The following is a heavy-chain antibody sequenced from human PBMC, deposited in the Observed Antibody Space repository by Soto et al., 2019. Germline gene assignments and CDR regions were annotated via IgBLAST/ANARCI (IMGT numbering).Heavy chain of an antibody. CDR3: AKGGYYSVFDI. CDR2: ISGSGVLT. CDR1: GFPFSSYA. D-gene: IGHD3-16*01. Sequence: GGSLRLSCVAAGFPFSSYAMSWVRQTPGQGLEWVSGISGSGVLTYYADSVKGRFTISRDNSNNTLSLQVHSLRVEDTAVYFCAKGGYYSVFDIWGQGTMVTVSS. V-gene: IGHV3-23*01. J-gene: IGHJ3*02.